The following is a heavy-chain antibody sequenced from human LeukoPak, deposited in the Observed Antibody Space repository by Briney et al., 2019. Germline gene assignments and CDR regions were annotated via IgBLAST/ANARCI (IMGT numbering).Heavy chain of an antibody. J-gene: IGHJ4*02. V-gene: IGHV3-74*01. Sequence: GRPLRLSGAASEFSFSTTWMHWVRKAPGKGLEGGERIYSDSSRTTYADSLKGRFTISRDSAKNTVYLQMSSLRVEHTAVYSCTKDAGYASYYWGQGILVPASS. CDR2: IYSDSSRT. CDR1: EFSFSTTW. CDR3: TKDAGYASYY. D-gene: IGHD2-15*01.